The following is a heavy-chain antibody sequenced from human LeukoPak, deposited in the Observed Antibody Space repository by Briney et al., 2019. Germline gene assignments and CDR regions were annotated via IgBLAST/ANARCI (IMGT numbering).Heavy chain of an antibody. CDR2: ISPSGTDI. Sequence: GGSLRLSCAVSGFTFTDTYMTWIRQAPGKGLESLSYISPSGTDISYADSVKGRFTISRDNAKNSLYLQMNSLRAEDTAVYYCARGWLHLGWFDPWGQGTLVTVSS. D-gene: IGHD5-24*01. V-gene: IGHV3-11*01. CDR1: GFTFTDTY. J-gene: IGHJ5*02. CDR3: ARGWLHLGWFDP.